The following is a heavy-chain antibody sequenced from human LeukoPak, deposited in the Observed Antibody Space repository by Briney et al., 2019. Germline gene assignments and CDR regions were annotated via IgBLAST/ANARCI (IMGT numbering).Heavy chain of an antibody. CDR1: GYTFTSYY. CDR2: INPSGGST. Sequence: ASVTVSCKASGYTFTSYYMHWVRQAPGQGLEWMGIINPSGGSTSYAQKFQGRVTMTRDTSTSTVYMELSSLRSEDTAVYYCASIPRIVGATEAYFDYWGQGTLVTVSS. CDR3: ASIPRIVGATEAYFDY. J-gene: IGHJ4*02. V-gene: IGHV1-46*01. D-gene: IGHD1-26*01.